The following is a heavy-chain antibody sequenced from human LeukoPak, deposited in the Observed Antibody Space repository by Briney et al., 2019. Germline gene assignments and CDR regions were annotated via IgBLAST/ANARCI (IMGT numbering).Heavy chain of an antibody. J-gene: IGHJ6*03. Sequence: QPGGSLRLSCAASGFTFSSYGMHWVRQAPGKGLEWVAFIRYDGSNKYYADSVKGRFTISRDNSKNTLYLQMNSLRAEDTAVFYCAKDTSGGWYGMYYYMDVWGKGTTVTISS. V-gene: IGHV3-30*02. CDR3: AKDTSGGWYGMYYYMDV. D-gene: IGHD6-19*01. CDR1: GFTFSSYG. CDR2: IRYDGSNK.